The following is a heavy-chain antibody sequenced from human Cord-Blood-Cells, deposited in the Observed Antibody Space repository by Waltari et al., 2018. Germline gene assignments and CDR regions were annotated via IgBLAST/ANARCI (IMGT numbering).Heavy chain of an antibody. Sequence: EAQPVQSGAEVKKPGATVRTTCKVAGYTFTACYLHWAQQAPGKGLEWMGLVDPEDGETIYAGNFQGRVTITADTSTDTAYMGLSSLRSEDTAVYYCATGGIAARFSFDYWGQGTLVTVSS. CDR3: ATGGIAARFSFDY. CDR2: VDPEDGET. J-gene: IGHJ4*02. D-gene: IGHD6-6*01. V-gene: IGHV1-69-2*01. CDR1: GYTFTACY.